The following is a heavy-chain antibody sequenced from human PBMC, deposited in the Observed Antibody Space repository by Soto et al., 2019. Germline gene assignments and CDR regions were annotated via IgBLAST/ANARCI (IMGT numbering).Heavy chain of an antibody. CDR3: ARGGGGGLFEH. Sequence: GGSLRLSCAASGFIFENFGMCWVRQAPGKGLEWISSISGSGFKKYYADSVKGRFTISRDNSKSTVYLELNNLSAEDKALYYCARGGGGGLFEHWGQGVLVTVSS. CDR1: GFIFENFG. CDR2: ISGSGFKK. V-gene: IGHV3-23*01. D-gene: IGHD2-21*01. J-gene: IGHJ4*02.